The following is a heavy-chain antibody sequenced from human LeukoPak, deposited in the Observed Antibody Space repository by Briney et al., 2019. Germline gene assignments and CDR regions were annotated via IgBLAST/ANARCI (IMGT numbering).Heavy chain of an antibody. CDR3: ARIRSSDLSSPIDY. V-gene: IGHV4-39*07. Sequence: SETLSLTCIVSGGSLSSYSYNWGWVRQPPGKGLEWIWNNYYSGITSYNPSLKSRVTISVDTSKNQFSLKLSSVSAADTAVYFCARIRSSDLSSPIDYWGQGTLVTVSS. CDR2: NYYSGIT. J-gene: IGHJ4*02. CDR1: GGSLSSYSYN. D-gene: IGHD6-19*01.